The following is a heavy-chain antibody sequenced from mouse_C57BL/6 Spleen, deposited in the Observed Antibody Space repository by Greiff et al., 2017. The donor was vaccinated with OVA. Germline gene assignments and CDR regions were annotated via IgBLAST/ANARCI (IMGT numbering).Heavy chain of an antibody. CDR3: ARESSSGYGWFAY. Sequence: EVQVVESGGGLVKPGGSLKLSCAASGFTFSSYAMSWVRQTPEKRLEWVATISDGGSYTYYPDNVKGRFTISRDNAKNNLYLQMSHLKSEDTAMYYCARESSSGYGWFAYWGQGTLVTVSA. V-gene: IGHV5-4*01. D-gene: IGHD3-2*02. J-gene: IGHJ3*01. CDR2: ISDGGSYT. CDR1: GFTFSSYA.